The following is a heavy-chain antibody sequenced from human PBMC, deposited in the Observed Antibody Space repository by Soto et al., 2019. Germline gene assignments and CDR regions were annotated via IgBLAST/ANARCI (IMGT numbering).Heavy chain of an antibody. V-gene: IGHV3-74*01. Sequence: GGSLRLSCLASGITFSSYWMHWVRQAPGKGLVWVSRINSDGRSISYADSVKGRFTISRDNAKNTLYLQMNSLRAEDTAVYYCARKISGRDECGLDVWGQGSMLTGSS. CDR3: ARKISGRDECGLDV. CDR2: INSDGRSI. D-gene: IGHD2-21*01. CDR1: GITFSSYW. J-gene: IGHJ6*01.